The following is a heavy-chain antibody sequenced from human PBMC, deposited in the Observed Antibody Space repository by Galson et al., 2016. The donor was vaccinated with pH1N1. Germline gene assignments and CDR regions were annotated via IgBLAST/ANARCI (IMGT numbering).Heavy chain of an antibody. V-gene: IGHV1-2*06. CDR2: INPKSGGT. Sequence: SVKVSCKASGYIFSGYYIHWVRQAPGQGLEWMGRINPKSGGTKYAQKFQGRVTLTRDTSISTVYMELSRLASDDAAVYYCARDLYGGFQLPSCYYYAMDVWGQGTTVTVSS. D-gene: IGHD1-26*01. CDR3: ARDLYGGFQLPSCYYYAMDV. CDR1: GYIFSGYY. J-gene: IGHJ6*01.